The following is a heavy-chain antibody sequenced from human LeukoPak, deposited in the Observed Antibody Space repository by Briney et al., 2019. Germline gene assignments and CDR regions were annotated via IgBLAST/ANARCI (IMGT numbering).Heavy chain of an antibody. CDR1: GFTFSSYS. CDR3: ARDLHRSSWYIEYGMDV. V-gene: IGHV3-21*01. J-gene: IGHJ6*02. CDR2: ISSSSSYI. Sequence: PGGSLRLSCAASGFTFSSYSMNWVRQAPGKGLEWVSSISSSSSYIYYADSVKGRFTISRDNAKNSLYLQMNSLRAEDTAVYYCARDLHRSSWYIEYGMDVWGQGTTVTVSS. D-gene: IGHD6-13*01.